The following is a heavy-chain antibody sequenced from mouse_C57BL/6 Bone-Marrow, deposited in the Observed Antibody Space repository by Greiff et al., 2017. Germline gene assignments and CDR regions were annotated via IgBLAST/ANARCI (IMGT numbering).Heavy chain of an antibody. J-gene: IGHJ1*03. Sequence: VQLVESGAELVRPGASVTLSCKASGYTFTDYEMHWVKQTPVHGLEWIGAIDPDTGGTAYNQKFKGKAILTADKSSSTAYMELRSLTSEDSAVXYCTRSDYGDFDVWGTGTTVTVSS. CDR2: IDPDTGGT. CDR3: TRSDYGDFDV. V-gene: IGHV1-15*01. CDR1: GYTFTDYE.